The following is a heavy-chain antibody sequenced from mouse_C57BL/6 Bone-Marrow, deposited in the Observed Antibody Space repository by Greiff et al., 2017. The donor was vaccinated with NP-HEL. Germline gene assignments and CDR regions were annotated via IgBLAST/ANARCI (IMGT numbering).Heavy chain of an antibody. CDR1: GYTFTSYW. J-gene: IGHJ4*01. CDR3: ARNDGSPMDY. CDR2: IHPNSGST. V-gene: IGHV1-64*01. D-gene: IGHD2-3*01. Sequence: QVQLQQPGAELVKPGASVKLSCKASGYTFTSYWMHWVKQRPGQGLVWIGMIHPNSGSTNYNEKFKSKATLTVDKSSSTAYMQLSSLTSEDSAVYYCARNDGSPMDYWGQGTSVTVSS.